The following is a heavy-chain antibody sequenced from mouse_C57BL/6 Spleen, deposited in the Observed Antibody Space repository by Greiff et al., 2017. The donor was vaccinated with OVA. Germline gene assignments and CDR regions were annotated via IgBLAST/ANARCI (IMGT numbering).Heavy chain of an antibody. V-gene: IGHV14-4*01. CDR3: TPLITRTYFDV. D-gene: IGHD1-1*01. CDR2: IDPENGDT. J-gene: IGHJ1*03. CDR1: GFNIKDDY. Sequence: VQLQQSGAELVRPGASVKLSCTASGFNIKDDYMHWVKQRPEQGLEWIGWIDPENGDTEYASKFQGKATITADTSSNTAYLQLSSLTSEDTAVYYCTPLITRTYFDVWGTGTTVTVSS.